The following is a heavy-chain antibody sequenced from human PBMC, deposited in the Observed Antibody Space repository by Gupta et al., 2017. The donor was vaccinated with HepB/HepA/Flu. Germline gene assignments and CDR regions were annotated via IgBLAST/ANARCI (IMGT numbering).Heavy chain of an antibody. D-gene: IGHD3-10*01. CDR2: IYSGGST. V-gene: IGHV3-66*01. Sequence: EVQLVESGGGLVQPGGSLRLSGAAAGFTGSRNYMSWVRQAPGKGLDWVSVIYSGGSTYYADSVKGRVTISRDNSKNTLYRQMTSLRAEDTAVYYCARGMVRGAEDYYYYGMDVWGQGTTVTVSS. CDR3: ARGMVRGAEDYYYYGMDV. CDR1: GFTGSRNY. J-gene: IGHJ6*02.